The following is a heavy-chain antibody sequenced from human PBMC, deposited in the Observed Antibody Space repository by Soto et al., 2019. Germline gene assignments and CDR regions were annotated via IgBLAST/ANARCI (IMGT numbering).Heavy chain of an antibody. Sequence: PGGSLRLSCAASGFIFSNACMSWVRQAPGKGLEWVGRIKSKTNGGTTDYAAPVRGRFSISRDDSKNTLYLQMNSLKTEDTAVYYCTTDDPINRYWGQGTLVTVSS. CDR3: TTDDPINRY. CDR1: GFIFSNAC. CDR2: IKSKTNGGTT. J-gene: IGHJ4*02. V-gene: IGHV3-15*01.